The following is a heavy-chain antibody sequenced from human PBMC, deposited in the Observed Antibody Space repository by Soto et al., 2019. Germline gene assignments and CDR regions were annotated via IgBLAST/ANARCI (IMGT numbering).Heavy chain of an antibody. J-gene: IGHJ4*02. CDR3: ARAVRDYSSSN. V-gene: IGHV4-30-4*08. CDR1: GDSITTNDNY. D-gene: IGHD4-4*01. CDR2: IYYTGTT. Sequence: SETLSLTCTVSGDSITTNDNYWTWIRQPPWKGLEWIGYIYYTGTTSYNPSVRSRVTILLDTSRNQFSLRLTSVSAADTAVYYCARAVRDYSSSNWGQGXLVTVYS.